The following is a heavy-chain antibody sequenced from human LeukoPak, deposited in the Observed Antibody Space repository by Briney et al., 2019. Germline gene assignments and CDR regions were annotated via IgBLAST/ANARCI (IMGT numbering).Heavy chain of an antibody. J-gene: IGHJ6*03. Sequence: SETLSLTCAVYGGSFSGYYWSWIRQPPGKGLEWIGEINHSGSTNYNPSLKSRVTISVDTSKNQFSPKLSSVTAADTAVYYCARGYGDYVRYYMDVWGKGTTVTASS. D-gene: IGHD4-17*01. CDR3: ARGYGDYVRYYMDV. CDR2: INHSGST. V-gene: IGHV4-34*01. CDR1: GGSFSGYY.